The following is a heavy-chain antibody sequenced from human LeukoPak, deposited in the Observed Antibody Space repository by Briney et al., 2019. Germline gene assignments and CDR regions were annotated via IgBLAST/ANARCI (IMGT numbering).Heavy chain of an antibody. V-gene: IGHV4-34*01. D-gene: IGHD1-26*01. CDR2: INHSGST. CDR3: ARAPRVGATYYFDY. J-gene: IGHJ4*02. CDR1: GGSFSGYY. Sequence: SETLSLTCAVYGGSFSGYYWSWIRQPPGKGLEWIGEINHSGSTNYNPSLKSRVTISVDTSKNQFSLKLSSVTAADTAVYYCARAPRVGATYYFDYWGQGTLVTVSS.